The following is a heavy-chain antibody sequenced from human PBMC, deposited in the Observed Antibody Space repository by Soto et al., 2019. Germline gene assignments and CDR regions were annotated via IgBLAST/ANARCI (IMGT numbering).Heavy chain of an antibody. J-gene: IGHJ4*02. CDR1: GYAFTSYG. V-gene: IGHV1-18*01. D-gene: IGHD4-17*01. CDR2: ISAYNGNT. CDR3: ARAPRDYGDLFDY. Sequence: ASVKVSCKASGYAFTSYGISWLLQAPGQGLEWMGWISAYNGNTNYAQKLQGRVTMTTDTSTSTAYMELRSLRSDDTAVYYCARAPRDYGDLFDYWGQGTLVTVSS.